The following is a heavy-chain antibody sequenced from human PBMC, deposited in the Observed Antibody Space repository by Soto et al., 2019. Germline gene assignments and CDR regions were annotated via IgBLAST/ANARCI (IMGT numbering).Heavy chain of an antibody. CDR2: IKSKTDGGTT. CDR1: GFTFSNAW. CDR3: TPDIDFWNRPFDAFNI. J-gene: IGHJ3*02. V-gene: IGHV3-15*01. Sequence: GGSLRLSCAASGFTFSNAWMSWVRQAPGKGLEWVGRIKSKTDGGTTDYAAPVKGRFTISRDDSKNTLYLQMNSLKTEDTAVYYCTPDIDFWNRPFDAFNIWRQGTMVTVSS. D-gene: IGHD3-3*01.